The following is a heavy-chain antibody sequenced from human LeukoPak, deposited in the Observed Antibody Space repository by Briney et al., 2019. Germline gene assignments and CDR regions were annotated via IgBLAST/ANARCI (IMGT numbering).Heavy chain of an antibody. CDR2: ISSNGGST. CDR3: ARDRAPVIRYFDL. CDR1: GSTFSNYA. Sequence: GGSLRLSCAASGSTFSNYAMHWVRQAPGKGLEYVSAISSNGGSTYYANSVKGRFTISRDNSKNTLYLQMGSLRAEDMAVYYCARDRAPVIRYFDLWGRGTLVTVSS. V-gene: IGHV3-64*01. D-gene: IGHD2/OR15-2a*01. J-gene: IGHJ2*01.